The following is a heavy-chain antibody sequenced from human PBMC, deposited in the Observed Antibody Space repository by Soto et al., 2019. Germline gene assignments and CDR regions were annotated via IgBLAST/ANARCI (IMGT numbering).Heavy chain of an antibody. D-gene: IGHD1-26*01. CDR1: GYTFTSYG. V-gene: IGHV1-18*01. J-gene: IGHJ5*02. CDR2: ISAYNGNT. Sequence: QVQLVQSGAEVKKPGASVKVSCKASGYTFTSYGISWVRQAPGQGLEWMGWISAYNGNTNYAQKLQGRVTMTTDTSTSTAYMELWSLRSDDTAVYYCARDIVGSGSYSWNNWFDPWGQGTLVTVSS. CDR3: ARDIVGSGSYSWNNWFDP.